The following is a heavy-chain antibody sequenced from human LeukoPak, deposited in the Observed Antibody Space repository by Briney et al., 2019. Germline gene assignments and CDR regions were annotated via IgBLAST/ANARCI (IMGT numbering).Heavy chain of an antibody. J-gene: IGHJ4*02. D-gene: IGHD2-2*01. CDR3: AKDQRVYCSSTSCSYYFDY. Sequence: GSLRLSCAASGFTFSSFGMHWVRQAPGKGLEWVAVISYDGSYKYYADSVKGRFTISRDNSKNTLYLQMNSLRAEDTAVYYCAKDQRVYCSSTSCSYYFDYWGQGTLVTVSS. V-gene: IGHV3-30*18. CDR1: GFTFSSFG. CDR2: ISYDGSYK.